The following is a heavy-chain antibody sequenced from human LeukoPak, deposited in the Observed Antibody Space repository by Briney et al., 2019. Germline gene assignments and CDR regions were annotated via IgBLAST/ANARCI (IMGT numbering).Heavy chain of an antibody. CDR3: ARVGQYDILTGYQDHWYFDL. CDR1: GGSISSGGYS. Sequence: SETLSLTCAVSGGSISSGGYSCSWIRQPPGKGLEWIGYIYHSGSTYYNPSLKSRVTISVDRSKNQFSLKLSSVTAADTAVYYCARVGQYDILTGYQDHWYFDLWGRGTLVTVSS. CDR2: IYHSGST. D-gene: IGHD3-9*01. V-gene: IGHV4-30-2*01. J-gene: IGHJ2*01.